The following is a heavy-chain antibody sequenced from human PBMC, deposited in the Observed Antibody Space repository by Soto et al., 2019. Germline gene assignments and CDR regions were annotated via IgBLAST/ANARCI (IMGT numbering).Heavy chain of an antibody. Sequence: SETLSLTCTVSGGSVSSGSYYWSWIRQPPGKGLEWIGYIYYSGSTNYNPSLKSRVTISVDTSKNQFSLKLGSVTAADTAVYYCARADTLGYCTNGVCPIYYYGMDVWGQGTTVTVS. D-gene: IGHD2-8*01. CDR3: ARADTLGYCTNGVCPIYYYGMDV. CDR2: IYYSGST. J-gene: IGHJ6*02. V-gene: IGHV4-61*01. CDR1: GGSVSSGSYY.